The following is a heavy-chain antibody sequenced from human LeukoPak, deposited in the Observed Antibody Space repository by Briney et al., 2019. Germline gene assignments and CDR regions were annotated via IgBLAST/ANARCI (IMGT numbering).Heavy chain of an antibody. CDR1: GGSFSGYY. CDR2: IYHSGST. CDR3: AREVGATNAFDI. D-gene: IGHD1-26*01. V-gene: IGHV4-34*01. Sequence: PSETLSLTCAVYGGSFSGYYWSWIRQPPGKGLEWIGYIYHSGSTYYNPSLKSRVTISVDRSKNQFSLKLSSVTAADTAVYYCAREVGATNAFDIWGQGTMVTVSS. J-gene: IGHJ3*02.